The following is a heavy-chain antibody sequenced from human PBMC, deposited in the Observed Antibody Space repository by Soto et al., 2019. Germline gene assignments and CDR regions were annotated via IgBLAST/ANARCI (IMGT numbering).Heavy chain of an antibody. CDR1: GGTFTSNA. Sequence: QVQLVQSGAEVKKPGASVKVSCKASGGTFTSNAISWVRLAPGQGLAWMGTVLPVFGTTNYAPKFGGRLTITADDSSSTAYMGLRSLNSEDTAVYYCARDRALRGFDYWGQGTLVTVSS. V-gene: IGHV1-69*18. J-gene: IGHJ4*02. D-gene: IGHD3-10*01. CDR2: VLPVFGTT. CDR3: ARDRALRGFDY.